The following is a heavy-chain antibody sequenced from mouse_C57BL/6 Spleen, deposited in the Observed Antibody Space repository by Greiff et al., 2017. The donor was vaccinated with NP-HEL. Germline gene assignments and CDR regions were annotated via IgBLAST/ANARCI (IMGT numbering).Heavy chain of an antibody. D-gene: IGHD4-1*01. CDR2: INPYNGGT. Sequence: EVQLQQSGPVLVKPGASVKMSCKASGYTFTDYYMNWVKQSHGKSLEWIGVINPYNGGTSYNQKFKGKATLTVDKSSSTAYMELNSLTSEDSAVYYCASVTGPFDYWGQGTTLTVSS. CDR3: ASVTGPFDY. V-gene: IGHV1-19*01. CDR1: GYTFTDYY. J-gene: IGHJ2*01.